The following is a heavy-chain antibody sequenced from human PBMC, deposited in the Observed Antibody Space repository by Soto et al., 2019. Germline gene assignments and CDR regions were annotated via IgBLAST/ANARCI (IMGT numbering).Heavy chain of an antibody. CDR2: INAGNGNT. J-gene: IGHJ6*02. V-gene: IGHV1-3*01. CDR3: ATGYCGTSNCYQDGKDV. CDR1: GYTFTSYA. Sequence: QVQLVQSGAEVKKPGASVKVSCKASGYTFTSYAMHWVRQAPGQRLEWMGWINAGNGNTKYSQKLQGRVTITRDTSASASYMELSSLRSEDTAVYYCATGYCGTSNCYQDGKDVWRQGTTITVSS. D-gene: IGHD2-2*01.